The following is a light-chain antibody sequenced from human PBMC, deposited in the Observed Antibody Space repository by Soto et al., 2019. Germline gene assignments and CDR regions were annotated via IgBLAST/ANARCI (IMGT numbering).Light chain of an antibody. Sequence: QPVLTQPASVSGSPGQSITISCSGTSSDVGSYDYVSWYQQHPGKAPKLIIYDVSNRPSGVSNRFSGSKSGNTASLTISGLQAEDEADYYCSSYTNSGSLGVVFGGGTKLTVL. CDR3: SSYTNSGSLGVV. V-gene: IGLV2-14*01. CDR1: SSDVGSYDY. J-gene: IGLJ2*01. CDR2: DVS.